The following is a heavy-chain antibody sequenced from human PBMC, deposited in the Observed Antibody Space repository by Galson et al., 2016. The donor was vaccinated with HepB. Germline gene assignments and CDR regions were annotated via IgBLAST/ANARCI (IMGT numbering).Heavy chain of an antibody. CDR2: IYYSGNT. CDR3: ARKRGNYYDNSGIGD. CDR1: GISVSGGDYY. D-gene: IGHD3-22*01. V-gene: IGHV4-61*08. Sequence: ETLSLTCTVSGISVSGGDYYWSWIRQPPGKGLEWIGYIYYSGNTNYNPSLKSRVTISIDTSMNQFSLKLTSVTAADTAVYYCARKRGNYYDNSGIGDWGQGTLVTVFS. J-gene: IGHJ4*02.